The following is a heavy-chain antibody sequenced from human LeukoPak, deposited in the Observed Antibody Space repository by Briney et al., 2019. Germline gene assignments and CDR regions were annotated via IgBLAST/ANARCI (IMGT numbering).Heavy chain of an antibody. CDR3: ARGRRYYYGSGSYVFDY. J-gene: IGHJ4*02. V-gene: IGHV4-4*02. CDR2: IHHSGGT. Sequence: SETLSLTCAVSGGSVSRNWWSWVRQPPGKGLEWIGEIHHSGGTNYNPSLKSRVTMSLDKSNNQFSLKLSSVTAADTAVYYCARGRRYYYGSGSYVFDYWGQGTLVTVSS. CDR1: GGSVSRNW. D-gene: IGHD3-10*01.